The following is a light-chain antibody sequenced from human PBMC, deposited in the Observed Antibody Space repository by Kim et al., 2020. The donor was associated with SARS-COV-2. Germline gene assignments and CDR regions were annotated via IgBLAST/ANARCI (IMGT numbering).Light chain of an antibody. J-gene: IGKJ2*01. CDR3: QHYSRFPYT. CDR1: EETGTI. V-gene: IGKV1-5*03. CDR2: EAS. Sequence: SAYVGDRGTISCRAREETGTIWAWYQQKPGKAPKLLIYEASLLETGVPSRFSGSGFGTGFTLTISSLQPDDFATYYCQHYSRFPYTFGQGTKLEIK.